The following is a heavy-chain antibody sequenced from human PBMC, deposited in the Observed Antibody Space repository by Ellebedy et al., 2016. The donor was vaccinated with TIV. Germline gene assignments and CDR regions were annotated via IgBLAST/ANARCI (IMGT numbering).Heavy chain of an antibody. CDR2: ISAYNGNT. Sequence: ASVKVSCXASGYTFTSYGISWVRQAPGQGLEWMGWISAYNGNTNYAQKLQGRVTMTTDTSTSTAYMELRSLRSDDTAVYYCARDYGDYGDYADYYYYYYMDVWGKGTTVTVSS. D-gene: IGHD4-17*01. J-gene: IGHJ6*03. CDR3: ARDYGDYGDYADYYYYYYMDV. V-gene: IGHV1-18*01. CDR1: GYTFTSYG.